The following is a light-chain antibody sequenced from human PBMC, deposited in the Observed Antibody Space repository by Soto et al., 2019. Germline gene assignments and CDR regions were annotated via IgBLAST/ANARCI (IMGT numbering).Light chain of an antibody. V-gene: IGLV1-40*01. CDR2: GNS. J-gene: IGLJ2*01. Sequence: QLVLTQPPSVSGAPGQRVTISCTGSSSNIGAGYDVHWYQQLPGTAPKLVIYGNSNRPSGVPDRFSGSKSGTSASLAITGLQTEDEADYYCQSYDSSLSGHVVFGGGTKLTVL. CDR3: QSYDSSLSGHVV. CDR1: SSNIGAGYD.